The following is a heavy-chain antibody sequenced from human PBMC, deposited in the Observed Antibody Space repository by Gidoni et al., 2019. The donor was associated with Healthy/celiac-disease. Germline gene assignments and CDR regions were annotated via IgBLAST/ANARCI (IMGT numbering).Heavy chain of an antibody. J-gene: IGHJ6*02. Sequence: QVQLQQWGAGLLKPSETLSLTCAVYGGSFSGYYWSWIRQPPGKGLEWIGEINHSGSTNYNPSLKSRGTISVDTSKNQFSLKLSSVTAADTAVYYCARVVVVVAATPSYYYYYGMDVWGQGTTVTVSS. CDR3: ARVVVVVAATPSYYYYYGMDV. V-gene: IGHV4-34*01. CDR1: GGSFSGYY. D-gene: IGHD2-15*01. CDR2: INHSGST.